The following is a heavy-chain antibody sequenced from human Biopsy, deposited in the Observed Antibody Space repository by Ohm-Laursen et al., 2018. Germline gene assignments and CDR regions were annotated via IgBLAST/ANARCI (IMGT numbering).Heavy chain of an antibody. Sequence: TLTLTCSVSGFSLSNGRMGVSWIRQPPGKALEWLAHIFPDDEKAYSTSLKSRLTISKDTSKSQVVLTMTNLDPVDTATYYCARILGSTVTTYSAMDVWGQGTTVTVSS. CDR2: IFPDDEK. CDR3: ARILGSTVTTYSAMDV. V-gene: IGHV2-26*01. D-gene: IGHD4-17*01. CDR1: GFSLSNGRMG. J-gene: IGHJ6*02.